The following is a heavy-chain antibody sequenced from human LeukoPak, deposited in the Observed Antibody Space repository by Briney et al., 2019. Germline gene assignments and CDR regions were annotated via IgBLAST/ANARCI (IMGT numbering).Heavy chain of an antibody. D-gene: IGHD4-11*01. J-gene: IGHJ6*03. CDR3: ARGTVGGNDYYYMDV. Sequence: ASVKVSCKASGYTFTSYGINWVRQAPGQGLEWMGWISGSTGNRKYEQKIQGRVTLTTDTSTRTAYMELRSLRSDDTAVYYCARGTVGGNDYYYMDVWGKGPRSPSP. CDR1: GYTFTSYG. V-gene: IGHV1-18*01. CDR2: ISGSTGNR.